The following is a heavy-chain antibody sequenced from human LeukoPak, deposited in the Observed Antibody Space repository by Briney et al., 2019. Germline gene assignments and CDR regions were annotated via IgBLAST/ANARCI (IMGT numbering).Heavy chain of an antibody. J-gene: IGHJ4*02. CDR3: AKDAPATTLGVVTTYFDY. V-gene: IGHV3-23*01. CDR1: GFTFSSYA. D-gene: IGHD3-3*01. CDR2: ISGSGGST. Sequence: GGSLRLPCAASGFTFSSYAMSWVRQAPGKGLEWVSAISGSGGSTYYADSVKGRFTISRDNSKSTLYLQMNSLRAEDTAVYYCAKDAPATTLGVVTTYFDYWGQGTLVTVSS.